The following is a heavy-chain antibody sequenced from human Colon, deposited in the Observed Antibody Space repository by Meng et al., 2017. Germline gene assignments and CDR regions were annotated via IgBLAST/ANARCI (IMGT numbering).Heavy chain of an antibody. D-gene: IGHD3-10*01. CDR1: GFTFSSYE. Sequence: GESPKISCAASGFTFSSYEMNWVRQAPGKGLEWVSYISSSGSTIYYADSVKGRFTISRDNAKNSLYLQMNSLRAEDTAVYYCARDEGYFVSGSYADYWGQGTLVTVSS. CDR2: ISSSGSTI. J-gene: IGHJ4*02. V-gene: IGHV3-48*03. CDR3: ARDEGYFVSGSYADY.